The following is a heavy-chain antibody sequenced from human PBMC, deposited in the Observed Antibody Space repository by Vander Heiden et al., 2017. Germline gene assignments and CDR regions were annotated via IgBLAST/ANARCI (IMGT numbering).Heavy chain of an antibody. CDR3: ARALVTVADDAFDI. Sequence: QVQLVESGGGLVKPGGSLRPSCAASGFTFSDYYMSCIRQAPGKGLEWGSFISSSSSTVYYAGSVKGRFTISRDNAKDSLYLQMNSLRAEDTAVYYCARALVTVADDAFDIWGQGTMVTVSS. CDR1: GFTFSDYY. J-gene: IGHJ3*02. CDR2: ISSSSSTV. V-gene: IGHV3-11*04. D-gene: IGHD4-17*01.